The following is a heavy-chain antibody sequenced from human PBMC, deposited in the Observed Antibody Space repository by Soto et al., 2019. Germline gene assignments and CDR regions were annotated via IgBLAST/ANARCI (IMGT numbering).Heavy chain of an antibody. V-gene: IGHV3-48*01. D-gene: IGHD3-22*01. J-gene: IGHJ3*02. CDR1: GFPFKSYS. CDR2: ISSSSSTI. Sequence: PGGSLSLSRATPGFPFKSYSIKRVPPGPRKGLGWVSYISSSSSTIYYADSVKGLFTISRDNAKNSLYLQMNSLRAEDTAVYYCARAAITYYYDSSGYSAAFDIWGQGTMVTVSS. CDR3: ARAAITYYYDSSGYSAAFDI.